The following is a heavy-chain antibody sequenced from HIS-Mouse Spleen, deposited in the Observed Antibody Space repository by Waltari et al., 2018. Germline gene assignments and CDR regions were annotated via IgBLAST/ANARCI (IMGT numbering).Heavy chain of an antibody. D-gene: IGHD3-10*01. CDR2: INPNSGGT. V-gene: IGHV1-2*02. CDR1: GYTLTRYN. Sequence: QVPLGQSGAEVKKPGAAMKGPCKAYGYTLTRYNMHRVRQAPGQGLEWMGWINPNSGGTNYAQKFQGRVTMTRDTSISTAYMELSRLRSDDTAVYYCARDSPTQLGGDAFDIWGQGTMVTVSS. CDR3: ARDSPTQLGGDAFDI. J-gene: IGHJ3*02.